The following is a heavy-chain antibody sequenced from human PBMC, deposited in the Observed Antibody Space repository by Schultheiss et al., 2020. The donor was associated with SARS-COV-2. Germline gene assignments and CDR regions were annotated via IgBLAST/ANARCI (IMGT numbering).Heavy chain of an antibody. Sequence: GESLKISCAASGFTFSTYAMSWVRQAPGKGLEWVSSISSSSSYIYYADSVKGRFTISRDNAKNSLYLQMNSLRAEDTAVFYCAKHLDTGGYYYFDYWGQGTLVTVSS. CDR3: AKHLDTGGYYYFDY. V-gene: IGHV3-21*04. CDR2: ISSSSSYI. CDR1: GFTFSTYA. J-gene: IGHJ4*02. D-gene: IGHD3-22*01.